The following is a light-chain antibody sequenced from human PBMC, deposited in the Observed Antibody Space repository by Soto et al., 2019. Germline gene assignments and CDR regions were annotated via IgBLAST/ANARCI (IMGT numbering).Light chain of an antibody. V-gene: IGKV3-20*01. J-gene: IGKJ3*01. Sequence: EIVLTQSPGTLSLCPGERATLSCRASQSVSSSYLAWYQQKPGQAPRLLIYGASSRATGIPDRFSGSGSGTDFTITISRLEPEDFAVYYCQQFGSSALFTFGPGTKADV. CDR2: GAS. CDR1: QSVSSSY. CDR3: QQFGSSALFT.